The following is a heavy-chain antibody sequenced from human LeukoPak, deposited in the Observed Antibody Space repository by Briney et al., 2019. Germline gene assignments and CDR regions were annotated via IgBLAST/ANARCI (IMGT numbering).Heavy chain of an antibody. Sequence: GGSLRLSCAASGFTFSSYVMNWVGHAPGKGLEGVSVISGGGGSTYYADSVKGRFTISRDNSKNTLFLQMNSLRAEDTAVYYCAKGGYCSSTSCYVGWFDPWGQGTLVTVSS. V-gene: IGHV3-23*01. CDR2: ISGGGGST. CDR3: AKGGYCSSTSCYVGWFDP. J-gene: IGHJ5*02. D-gene: IGHD2-2*01. CDR1: GFTFSSYV.